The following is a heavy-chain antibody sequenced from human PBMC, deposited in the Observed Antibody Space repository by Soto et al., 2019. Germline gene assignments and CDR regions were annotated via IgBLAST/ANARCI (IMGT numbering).Heavy chain of an antibody. V-gene: IGHV1-69*12. D-gene: IGHD2-21*02. CDR3: ARALYCGGDCPDAFDI. J-gene: IGHJ3*02. Sequence: QVQLVQSGAEVKKPGSSVKVSCKASGGTFSNYAISWVRQAPGQGLEWMGGIIPIFGTANYAQKFQGRVTITADESTSTAYMEPSSLRSEDTAVYYCARALYCGGDCPDAFDIWGQGTMVTVSS. CDR2: IIPIFGTA. CDR1: GGTFSNYA.